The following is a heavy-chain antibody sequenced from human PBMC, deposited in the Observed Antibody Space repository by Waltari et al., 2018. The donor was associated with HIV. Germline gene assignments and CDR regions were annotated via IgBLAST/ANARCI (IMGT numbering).Heavy chain of an antibody. CDR2: IRSKAYGGTT. Sequence: EVQLVESGGGLVKTGRSLRLSCTASGFTCGDYAMSWLRQAPGRGLEWVGFIRSKAYGGTTEYAASVKGRFTISRDDSKSIAYLQMNSLKTEDTAVYYCTRDRDSSSWYDWFDPWGQGTLVTVSS. J-gene: IGHJ5*02. CDR1: GFTCGDYA. D-gene: IGHD6-13*01. V-gene: IGHV3-49*05. CDR3: TRDRDSSSWYDWFDP.